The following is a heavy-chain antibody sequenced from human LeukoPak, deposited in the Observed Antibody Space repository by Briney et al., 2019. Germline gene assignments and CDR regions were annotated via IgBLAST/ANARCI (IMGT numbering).Heavy chain of an antibody. Sequence: PGGSLRLSCAASGFTFSDYSMTWIRQAPGKGLAWVSYISGTSDYTNYADSVKGRFTISRDNAKNSLYLQMNSLRAEDTAVYYCAKDLGRYDLFVYWGQGTLVTVSS. D-gene: IGHD3-16*01. CDR3: AKDLGRYDLFVY. CDR1: GFTFSDYS. V-gene: IGHV3-11*05. CDR2: ISGTSDYT. J-gene: IGHJ4*02.